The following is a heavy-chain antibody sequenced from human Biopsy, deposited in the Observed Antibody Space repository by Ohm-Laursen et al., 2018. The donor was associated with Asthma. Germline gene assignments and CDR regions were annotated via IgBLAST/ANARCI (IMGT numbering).Heavy chain of an antibody. Sequence: SVTLSLTCSFYGGSISSFYWSWIRQSPEKGLECMGYVYWTGSTNYNPSLKSRITMSVYTSKNRMFLEFTSVTVADTAIYYCVRAVRNEQWLAPFDYWGQGKPVTVSS. CDR1: GGSISSFY. CDR2: VYWTGST. V-gene: IGHV4-59*01. CDR3: VRAVRNEQWLAPFDY. D-gene: IGHD6-19*01. J-gene: IGHJ4*02.